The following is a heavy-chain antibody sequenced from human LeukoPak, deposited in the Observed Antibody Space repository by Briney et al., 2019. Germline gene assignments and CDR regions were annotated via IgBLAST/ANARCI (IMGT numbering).Heavy chain of an antibody. V-gene: IGHV4-34*01. CDR2: INHSGST. D-gene: IGHD6-6*01. Sequence: SETLSLTCAVYGGSFSGYYWSWIRQPPGKGLEWIGEINHSGSTNYNPSLKSRVTISVDTSKNQFSLKLSSVTAADTAVYYCARGEFGIAARPGTYYFDYWGQGTLVTVSS. CDR1: GGSFSGYY. J-gene: IGHJ4*02. CDR3: ARGEFGIAARPGTYYFDY.